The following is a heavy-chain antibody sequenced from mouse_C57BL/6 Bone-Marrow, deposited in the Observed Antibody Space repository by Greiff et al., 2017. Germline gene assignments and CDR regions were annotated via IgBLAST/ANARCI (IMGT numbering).Heavy chain of an antibody. CDR3: ARDPVYDGYYRGFDY. J-gene: IGHJ2*01. V-gene: IGHV3-6*01. Sequence: ESGPGLVKPSQSLSLTCSVTGYSITSGYYWNWIRQFPGNKLEWMGYISYDGSNNYNPSLKNRISITRDTSKNQFFLKLNSVTTEDTATYYCARDPVYDGYYRGFDYWGQGTTLTVSS. CDR2: ISYDGSN. D-gene: IGHD2-3*01. CDR1: GYSITSGYY.